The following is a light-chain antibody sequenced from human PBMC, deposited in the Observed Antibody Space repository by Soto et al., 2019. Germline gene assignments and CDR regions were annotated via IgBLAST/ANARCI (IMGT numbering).Light chain of an antibody. CDR2: DAS. CDR3: QQYGSSPYT. CDR1: QSVSSSY. V-gene: IGKV3D-20*01. Sequence: EIVLTQSPATLSLSPGERATLSCGASQSVSSSYLACYQQKPGLAPRLLMYDASSRATGIPDRFSGSGSGTDFTLTISRREPEDFAVYYCQQYGSSPYTFGQGTKLEIK. J-gene: IGKJ2*01.